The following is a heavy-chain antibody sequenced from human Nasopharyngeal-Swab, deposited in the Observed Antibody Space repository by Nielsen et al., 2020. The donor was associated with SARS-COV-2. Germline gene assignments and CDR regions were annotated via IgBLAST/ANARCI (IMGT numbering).Heavy chain of an antibody. D-gene: IGHD3-3*01. CDR3: ARGDTIFGKGSYDAFDI. V-gene: IGHV1-69*06. CDR2: IIPMFGTA. Sequence: SVKVSCKASGGTFSSYAISWVRQAPGQGLEWMGGIIPMFGTADYAQKFQGRVTITADKSTSTAYMELSSLRSEDTAVYYCARGDTIFGKGSYDAFDIWGQGTMVTISS. CDR1: GGTFSSYA. J-gene: IGHJ3*02.